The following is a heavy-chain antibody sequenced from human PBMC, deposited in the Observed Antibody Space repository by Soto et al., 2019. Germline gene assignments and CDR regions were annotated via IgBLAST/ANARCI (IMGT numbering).Heavy chain of an antibody. Sequence: QVPLVQSGAEVKKPGASVKVSCKASGYTFPGYSMHWVRQAPGQGLEWMGWINPNRGGTNYAQKFQGRVTMTRDTSISTAYMELSRLRSDDTAVYYCARDQDSSSSQYYYGMDVWGQGTTVTVSS. CDR3: ARDQDSSSSQYYYGMDV. CDR2: INPNRGGT. J-gene: IGHJ6*02. D-gene: IGHD6-6*01. V-gene: IGHV1-2*02. CDR1: GYTFPGYS.